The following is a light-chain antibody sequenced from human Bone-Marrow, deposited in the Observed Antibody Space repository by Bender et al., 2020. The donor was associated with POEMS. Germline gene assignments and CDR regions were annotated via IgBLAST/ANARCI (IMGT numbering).Light chain of an antibody. CDR3: CSYAGSTTL. CDR1: RSDVGTYNL. V-gene: IGLV2-23*01. Sequence: QSALTQPASVSGSPGQSITIPCTGSRSDVGTYNLVSWYQHHPGKAPKLLIYEATKRPSGVSDRFSGSKSGNTATLTISGIQAEDDSNYLCCSYAGSTTLFGGGTKVNVL. CDR2: EAT. J-gene: IGLJ2*01.